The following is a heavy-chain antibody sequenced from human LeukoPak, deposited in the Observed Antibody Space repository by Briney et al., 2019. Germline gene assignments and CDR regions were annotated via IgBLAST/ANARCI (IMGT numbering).Heavy chain of an antibody. Sequence: PGGSLRLSCAASGFSFSTYSMNWVRQAPGKGLEWVSYIDSSSSIIYYADSVKGRFTISRDNAKDSLYLQMNSLRAEDTAVYYCARRPALLWFGGTTPIWFDPWGQGTLVTVSS. CDR2: IDSSSSII. J-gene: IGHJ5*02. D-gene: IGHD3-10*01. CDR1: GFSFSTYS. V-gene: IGHV3-48*01. CDR3: ARRPALLWFGGTTPIWFDP.